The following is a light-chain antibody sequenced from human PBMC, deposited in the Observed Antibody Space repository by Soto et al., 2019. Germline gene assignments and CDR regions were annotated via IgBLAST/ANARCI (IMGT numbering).Light chain of an antibody. J-gene: IGKJ5*01. CDR2: GAS. CDR1: QSVKSY. CDR3: QQRSNWPPIT. V-gene: IGKV3-11*01. Sequence: IAMTQSPANLYVSPGEIATLSCRASQSVKSYLAWYQQKPGQAPRVLIYGASTRATGIPARFSGSGSGTDFTLTISSLEPEDFAVYYCQQRSNWPPITFGQGTRLEIK.